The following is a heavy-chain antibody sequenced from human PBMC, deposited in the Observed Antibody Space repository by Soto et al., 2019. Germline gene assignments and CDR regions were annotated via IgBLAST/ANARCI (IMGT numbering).Heavy chain of an antibody. V-gene: IGHV3-33*01. CDR1: GFMFSKYG. Sequence: QVLLVEAGGGVVQPGMSLRLSCVASGFMFSKYGIHWVRQAPGKGLEWVGFISYDGSSQYYSDSVKGRLTISRDNSKNTVSLQMNSLRVADTAVYYCARDASASVFACWGQGTLVSVSS. CDR3: ARDASASVFAC. J-gene: IGHJ4*02. CDR2: ISYDGSSQ.